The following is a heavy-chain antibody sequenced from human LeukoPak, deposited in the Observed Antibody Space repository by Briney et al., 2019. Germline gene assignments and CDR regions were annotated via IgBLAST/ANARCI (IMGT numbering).Heavy chain of an antibody. CDR3: ARWASRFDP. CDR1: GDSINSGIYY. J-gene: IGHJ5*02. V-gene: IGHV4-61*02. CDR2: MYTSGST. Sequence: PSQTLSLTCTVSGDSINSGIYYWSWIRQPAGKGLEWIGRMYTSGSTNYNPSLKSRVTISVDTSKNQFSLKLNSVTAADTAVYYCARWASRFDPWGQGTLVTVSS.